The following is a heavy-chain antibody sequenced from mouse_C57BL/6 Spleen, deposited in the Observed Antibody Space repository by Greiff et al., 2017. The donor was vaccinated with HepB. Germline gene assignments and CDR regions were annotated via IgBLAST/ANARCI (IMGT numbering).Heavy chain of an antibody. CDR3: ARGGSSYDYAMDY. J-gene: IGHJ4*01. CDR2: ISSGGSYT. CDR1: GFTFSSYG. D-gene: IGHD1-1*01. Sequence: DVMLVESGGDLVKPGGSLKLSCAASGFTFSSYGMSWVRQTPDKRLEWVATISSGGSYTYYPDSVKGRFTISRDNAKNTLYLQMSSLKSEDTAMYDCARGGSSYDYAMDYWGQGTSVTVSS. V-gene: IGHV5-6*02.